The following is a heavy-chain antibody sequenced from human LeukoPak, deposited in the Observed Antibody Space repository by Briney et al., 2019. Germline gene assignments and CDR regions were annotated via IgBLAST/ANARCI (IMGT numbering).Heavy chain of an antibody. V-gene: IGHV1-8*01. CDR1: GYTFTSYG. CDR2: MNLNSGNT. J-gene: IGHJ3*02. D-gene: IGHD4-17*01. CDR3: ARPPHLYGDYRDAFDI. Sequence: ASVKVSCKASGYTFTSYGINWVRQATGQGLEWMGWMNLNSGNTGYAQKFQGRVTMTRNTSISTAYMELSSLRSEDTAVYYCARPPHLYGDYRDAFDIWGQGTMVTVSS.